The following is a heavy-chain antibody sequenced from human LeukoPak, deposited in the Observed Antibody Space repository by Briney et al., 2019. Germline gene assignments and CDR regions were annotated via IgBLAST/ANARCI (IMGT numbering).Heavy chain of an antibody. V-gene: IGHV4-59*01. J-gene: IGHJ4*02. CDR1: GGSISSYY. CDR2: IYYSGST. Sequence: SETLSLTCTVSGGSISSYYWSWIRQPPGKGLEWIGYIYYSGSTNYNPSLMRRITISVDTSKNQFSLKLSSVTAADTAVYYSARVCSSGHSLDYWGQGTLVTVSS. CDR3: ARVCSSGHSLDY. D-gene: IGHD3-22*01.